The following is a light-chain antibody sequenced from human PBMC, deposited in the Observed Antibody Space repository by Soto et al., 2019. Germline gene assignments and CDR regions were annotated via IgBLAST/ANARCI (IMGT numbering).Light chain of an antibody. CDR2: GAS. CDR1: RSVSNNY. Sequence: EIVLTQSPGTLSLSPGERATLSCRASRSVSNNYVAWYQRKPGQAPRLLLYGASSRATDIPRRFSGSGSGTDVTLTITRLEPEDFAVYYCQQYGSSPPTFGQGTKVESK. V-gene: IGKV3-20*01. CDR3: QQYGSSPPT. J-gene: IGKJ1*01.